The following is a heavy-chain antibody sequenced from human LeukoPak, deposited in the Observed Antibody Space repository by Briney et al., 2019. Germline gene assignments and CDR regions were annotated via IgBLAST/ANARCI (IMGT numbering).Heavy chain of an antibody. V-gene: IGHV3-7*01. CDR2: IRRDGSET. D-gene: IGHD3-10*02. Sequence: GGSLRLSCAASGFTFSNYWMTWVRRAPGKGLEWLANIRRDGSETHYVDSVMGRFTISRDNAKNSLYLQMNSLRAEDTAVYYCAELGITMIGGVWGKGTTVTISS. J-gene: IGHJ6*04. CDR3: AELGITMIGGV. CDR1: GFTFSNYW.